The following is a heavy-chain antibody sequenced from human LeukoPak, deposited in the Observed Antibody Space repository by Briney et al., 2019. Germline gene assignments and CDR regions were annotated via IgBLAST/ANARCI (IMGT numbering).Heavy chain of an antibody. Sequence: SETLPLTCTVSGGSISSGGYYWSWIRQHPGKGLEWIGYIYYSGSTYYNPSLKSRVTISVDTSKNQFSLKLSSVTAADTAVYYCAHYYDSSGYSPNHAFDIWGQGTMVTVSS. J-gene: IGHJ3*02. D-gene: IGHD3-22*01. CDR3: AHYYDSSGYSPNHAFDI. V-gene: IGHV4-31*03. CDR1: GGSISSGGYY. CDR2: IYYSGST.